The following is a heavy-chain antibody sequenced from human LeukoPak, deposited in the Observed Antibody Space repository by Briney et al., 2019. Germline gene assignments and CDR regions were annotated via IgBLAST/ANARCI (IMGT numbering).Heavy chain of an antibody. CDR3: ARHGLTSFRYFDL. CDR1: GGSISSSGFY. CDR2: MSQSGST. D-gene: IGHD3/OR15-3a*01. Sequence: SETLSLTCSVSGGSISSSGFYWGWIRQPPGKGLEWIGTMSQSGSTHYNSSLKSRVTVSVDTSKNQCSLTLSSVTAADTAVYYCARHGLTSFRYFDLWGHGTLVTVSS. V-gene: IGHV4-39*01. J-gene: IGHJ2*01.